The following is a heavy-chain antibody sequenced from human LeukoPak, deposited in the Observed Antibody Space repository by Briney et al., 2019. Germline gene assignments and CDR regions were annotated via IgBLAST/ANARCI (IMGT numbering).Heavy chain of an antibody. J-gene: IGHJ6*02. CDR3: ARLRLHYYYYYGMDV. V-gene: IGHV4-59*08. D-gene: IGHD6-25*01. CDR1: GGSISSYY. CDR2: IYYSGST. Sequence: KTSETLSLTCTVSGGSISSYYWSWIRQPPGKGLEWIEYIYYSGSTNYNPSLKSRVTISVDTSKNQFSLKLSSVTAADTAVYYCARLRLHYYYYYGMDVWGQGTTVTVSS.